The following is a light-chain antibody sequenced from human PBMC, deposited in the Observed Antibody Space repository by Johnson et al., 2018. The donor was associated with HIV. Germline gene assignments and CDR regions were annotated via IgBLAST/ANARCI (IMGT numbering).Light chain of an antibody. CDR2: DDY. V-gene: IGLV1-51*01. CDR3: GTWDSSLGCV. J-gene: IGLJ1*01. Sequence: QSALTQPPSVSAAPGQKVAISCSGSSSNIGNNYVSWYQQLPGTAPKLLIYDDYKRPSGIPDRFSGSQSGTSATLGITGLQTGDEADYYCGTWDSSLGCVFGTGTKVTVL. CDR1: SSNIGNNY.